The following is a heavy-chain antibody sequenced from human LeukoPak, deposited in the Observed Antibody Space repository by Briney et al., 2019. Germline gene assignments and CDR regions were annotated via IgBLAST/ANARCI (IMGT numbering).Heavy chain of an antibody. CDR3: ARDGYYDYVWGSYDY. CDR2: IGGSDTNV. Sequence: GGSLRLSCEASGFDFNTYSMNWVRQAPGKGLEWVSYIGGSDTNVYYADSVKGRFTISRDNAKNSLYLQMNSLRAEDTAVYYCARDGYYDYVWGSYDYWGQGTLVTVSS. D-gene: IGHD3-16*01. CDR1: GFDFNTYS. J-gene: IGHJ4*02. V-gene: IGHV3-21*05.